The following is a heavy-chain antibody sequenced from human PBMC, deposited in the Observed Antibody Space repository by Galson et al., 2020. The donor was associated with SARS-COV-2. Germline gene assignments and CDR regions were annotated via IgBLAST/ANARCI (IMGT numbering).Heavy chain of an antibody. J-gene: IGHJ5*02. CDR1: GGSISSGDYY. V-gene: IGHV4-30-4*08. Sequence: SETLSLTCTVSGGSISSGDYYWSWIRQPPGKGLEWIGYIYYSGSTYYNPSLKSRVTISVDTSKNQFSLKLSSVTAADTAVYYCAREIIAAAGAGWFDPWGREPWSPSPQ. D-gene: IGHD6-13*01. CDR2: IYYSGST. CDR3: AREIIAAAGAGWFDP.